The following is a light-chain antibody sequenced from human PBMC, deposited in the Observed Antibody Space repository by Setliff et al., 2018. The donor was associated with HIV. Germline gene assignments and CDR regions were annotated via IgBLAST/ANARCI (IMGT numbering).Light chain of an antibody. J-gene: IGLJ1*01. CDR1: SSDVGGSNY. Sequence: QSALAQPPSASGSPGQSVTISCTGTSSDVGGSNYVSWYQQHPGKAPKLMIYEVSNRPSWVSNRFSGSKSGNTASLTISGLQAEDEADYYCSSYTFSSTPYVFGTGTKVTVL. V-gene: IGLV2-14*01. CDR2: EVS. CDR3: SSYTFSSTPYV.